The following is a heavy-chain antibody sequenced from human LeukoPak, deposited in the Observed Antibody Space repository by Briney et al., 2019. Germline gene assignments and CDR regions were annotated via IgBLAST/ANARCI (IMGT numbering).Heavy chain of an antibody. CDR2: IKSKTDGGTT. J-gene: IGHJ4*02. CDR3: TTDPHVDYVWGSYRYVDY. CDR1: GFTFSNAW. D-gene: IGHD3-16*02. V-gene: IGHV3-15*01. Sequence: PGGSLRLSCAASGFTFSNAWMSWVRQAPGKGLEWVGRIKSKTDGGTTDYAAPVKGRFTISRDDSKNTLYLQMNSLKTEDTAVYYCTTDPHVDYVWGSYRYVDYWGQGTLVTVSS.